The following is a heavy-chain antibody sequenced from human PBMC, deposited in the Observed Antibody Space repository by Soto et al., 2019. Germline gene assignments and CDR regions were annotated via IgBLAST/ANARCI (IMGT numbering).Heavy chain of an antibody. Sequence: QVQLQESGPGLVKPSETLSLTCTVSGGSISSLYWSWIRQPAGKGLEWIGRIYTSGSTNYNPSLKMRVTMSVDTSKNQFSLQLSSGTAADTAVYYCARDFDSSGYYSYAAFDIWGQGTMVTVSS. CDR1: GGSISSLY. CDR2: IYTSGST. J-gene: IGHJ3*02. D-gene: IGHD3-22*01. CDR3: ARDFDSSGYYSYAAFDI. V-gene: IGHV4-4*07.